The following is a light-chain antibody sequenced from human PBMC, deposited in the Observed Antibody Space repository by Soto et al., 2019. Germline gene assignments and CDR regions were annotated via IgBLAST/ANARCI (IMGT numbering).Light chain of an antibody. V-gene: IGLV2-8*01. J-gene: IGLJ3*02. CDR2: EVT. Sequence: QSALTQPPSASGSPGQSVAISCTGSSSDVAGYHYVSWYQQYPGKAPKLIIYEVTKRPSGVPDRSSGSQSGNTASLTVSGLQAEDEAEYYCSSYAGTFWVFGGGTKLTVL. CDR3: SSYAGTFWV. CDR1: SSDVAGYHY.